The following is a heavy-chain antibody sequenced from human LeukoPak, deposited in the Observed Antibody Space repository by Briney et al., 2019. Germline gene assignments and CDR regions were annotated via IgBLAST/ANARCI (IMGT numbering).Heavy chain of an antibody. CDR3: AREVITGPRYYYYYGMDV. CDR2: IYYSGST. V-gene: IGHV4-31*03. CDR1: GGSISSGGYY. J-gene: IGHJ6*02. Sequence: SETLSLTCTVSGGSISSGGYYWSWIRQHPGKGLEWIGYIYYSGSTHYNPSLKSRVTISVDTSKNQFSLKLSSVTAADTAVYYCAREVITGPRYYYYYGMDVWGQGTTVTVSS. D-gene: IGHD1-20*01.